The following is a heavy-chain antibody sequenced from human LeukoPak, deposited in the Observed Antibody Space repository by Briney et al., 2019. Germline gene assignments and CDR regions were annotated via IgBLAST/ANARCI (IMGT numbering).Heavy chain of an antibody. V-gene: IGHV1-46*01. CDR3: AREVASYHYYYGMDV. J-gene: IGHJ6*02. D-gene: IGHD2-15*01. CDR1: GYTFTSYY. CDR2: INPSGGST. Sequence: ASVKVSCKASGYTFTSYYMHWVRQAPGQGLEWMGIINPSGGSTSYAQKFQGRVTMTRDTSTSTVYMELSSLRSEDTAVYYCAREVASYHYYYGMDVWGQGTTVAVSS.